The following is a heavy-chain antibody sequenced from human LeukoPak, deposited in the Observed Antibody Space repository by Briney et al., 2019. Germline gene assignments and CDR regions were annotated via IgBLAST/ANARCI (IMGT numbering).Heavy chain of an antibody. V-gene: IGHV3-23*01. CDR2: ISGSGGST. Sequence: PGGSLRLSCAASGFTFSSYAMSWVRQAPGKGLEWVSAISGSGGSTYYAGSVKGRFTISRDNSKNTLYLQMNSLRAEDTAVYYCAKDRSSWFDAFDIWGQGTMVTVSS. CDR1: GFTFSSYA. J-gene: IGHJ3*02. CDR3: AKDRSSWFDAFDI. D-gene: IGHD6-13*01.